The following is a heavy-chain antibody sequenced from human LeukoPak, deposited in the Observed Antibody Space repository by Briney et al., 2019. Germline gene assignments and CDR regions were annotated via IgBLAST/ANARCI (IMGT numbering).Heavy chain of an antibody. CDR1: GYSISSGYY. Sequence: KSSETLSLTCIVSGYSISSGYYWGWIRQPPGKGLEWIGSIYHSGSAYYNPSLKSRVTISVDTSKNQFSLRLSSVTAADTAVYYCGRDYGGNHDSWGQGTLVTVSS. V-gene: IGHV4-38-2*02. D-gene: IGHD4-23*01. CDR2: IYHSGSA. CDR3: GRDYGGNHDS. J-gene: IGHJ5*01.